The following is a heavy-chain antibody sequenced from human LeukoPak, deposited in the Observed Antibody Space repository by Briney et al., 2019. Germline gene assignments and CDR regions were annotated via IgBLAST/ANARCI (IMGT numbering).Heavy chain of an antibody. CDR1: GGSFSGYY. D-gene: IGHD4-17*01. J-gene: IGHJ3*02. CDR3: ARDLVTVTKGFDI. CDR2: INHSGST. V-gene: IGHV4-34*01. Sequence: SETLSLTCAVYGGSFSGYYWSWIRQPPGKGLEWIGEINHSGSTNYNPSLKGRVTISVDTSKNQFSLKLSSVTAADTAMYYCARDLVTVTKGFDIWGQGTMVSVSS.